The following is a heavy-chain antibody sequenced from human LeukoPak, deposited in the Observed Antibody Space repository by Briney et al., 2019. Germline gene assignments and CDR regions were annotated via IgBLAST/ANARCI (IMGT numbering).Heavy chain of an antibody. CDR1: GGSFRGSS. CDR3: ARDLRYCSSTSCYSGFDY. D-gene: IGHD2-2*01. J-gene: IGHJ4*02. V-gene: IGHV4-34*01. CDR2: INHSGST. Sequence: PSETLSLTSAVYGGSFRGSSWGWFRHPPGKGLKWIGEINHSGSTNYNPSLKSRVTISVDTSKNQFSLKLSSVTAADTAVYYCARDLRYCSSTSCYSGFDYWGQGTLVTVSS.